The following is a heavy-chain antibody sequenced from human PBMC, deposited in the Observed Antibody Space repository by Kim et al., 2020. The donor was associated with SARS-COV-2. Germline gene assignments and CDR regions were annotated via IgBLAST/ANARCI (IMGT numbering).Heavy chain of an antibody. J-gene: IGHJ2*01. V-gene: IGHV3-11*06. CDR1: GFTFSDYY. CDR3: ARDSYYYDSRLENWYFDL. D-gene: IGHD3-22*01. CDR2: ISSSSSYT. Sequence: GGSLRLSCAASGFTFSDYYMSWIRQAPGKGLEWVSYISSSSSYTNYADSVKGRFTISRDNAKNSLYLQMNSLRAEDTAVYYCARDSYYYDSRLENWYFDLWGRGTLVTVSS.